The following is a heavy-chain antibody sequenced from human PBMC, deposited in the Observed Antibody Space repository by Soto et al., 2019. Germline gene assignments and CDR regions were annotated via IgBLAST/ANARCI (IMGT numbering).Heavy chain of an antibody. CDR1: GFTFSSYS. V-gene: IGHV3-48*02. J-gene: IGHJ4*02. D-gene: IGHD2-2*01. CDR2: ISYGSRTI. CDR3: ARMDCTSTRCYSYYFDY. Sequence: GGSLRLSCAASGFTFSSYSMNWVRQAPGKGLEWVSYISYGSRTIYYADSVEGRFTITRDNAKNSLYLQMNSLRDEETAVYYCARMDCTSTRCYSYYFDYWGQGTLVTVSS.